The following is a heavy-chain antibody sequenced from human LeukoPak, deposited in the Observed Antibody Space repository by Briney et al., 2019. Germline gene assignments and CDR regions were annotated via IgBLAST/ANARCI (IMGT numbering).Heavy chain of an antibody. CDR1: GGSFSGYY. J-gene: IGHJ5*02. CDR3: ARGETYYDYVWGSYRNWFDP. CDR2: INHSGGT. V-gene: IGHV4-34*01. D-gene: IGHD3-16*02. Sequence: PSETLSLTCAVYGGSFSGYYWSWIRQPPGKGLEWIGEINHSGGTNYNPSPKSRVTISVDTSKNQFSLKLSSVTAADTAVYYCARGETYYDYVWGSYRNWFDPWGQGTLVTVSS.